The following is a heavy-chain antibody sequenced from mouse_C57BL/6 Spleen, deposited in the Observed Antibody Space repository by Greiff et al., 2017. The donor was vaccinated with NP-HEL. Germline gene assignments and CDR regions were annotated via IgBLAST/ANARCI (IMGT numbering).Heavy chain of an antibody. CDR3: TLGGKRSTTVLTGTGFDY. V-gene: IGHV6-6*01. J-gene: IGHJ2*01. CDR1: GFTFRDAW. CDR2: IRNKANNHAT. Sequence: EVMLVESGGGLVQPGGSMKLSCAASGFTFRDAWMDWVRQSPETGLEWVAEIRNKANNHATYYAESVTGRFTISRDDSKSRVYLQMTSLRAEDTGIYYCTLGGKRSTTVLTGTGFDYWGQGTTLTVSS. D-gene: IGHD4-1*01.